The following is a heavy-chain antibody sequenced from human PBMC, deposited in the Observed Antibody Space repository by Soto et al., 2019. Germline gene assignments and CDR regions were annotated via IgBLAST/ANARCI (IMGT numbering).Heavy chain of an antibody. CDR3: ARESMPTVTNFDL. V-gene: IGHV1-2*04. CDR2: INPNSGGT. Sequence: QVQLVQSGAEVKKPGASVKVSCKASGYTFTGYYMHWVRQAPGQGLEWMGWINPNSGGTNYAQKCQGWVTTTRDTSISTAYMELSRLRSDDTAVYYCARESMPTVTNFDLWGRGTLVTVSS. D-gene: IGHD4-17*01. J-gene: IGHJ2*01. CDR1: GYTFTGYY.